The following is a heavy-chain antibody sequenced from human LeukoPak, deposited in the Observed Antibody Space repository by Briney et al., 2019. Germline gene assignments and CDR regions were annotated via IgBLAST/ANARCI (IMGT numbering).Heavy chain of an antibody. J-gene: IGHJ5*02. V-gene: IGHV4-59*01. CDR3: ARGGYYGSGNDFRFDP. D-gene: IGHD3-10*01. CDR1: GGFISSYY. Sequence: SETLSLTCTVSGGFISSYYWSWIRQPPGKGLEWIGYIYYSGSTNYNPSLKSRVTISVDTSKNQFSLKLTSVTAADTAVYFCARGGYYGSGNDFRFDPWGQGTLVTVSS. CDR2: IYYSGST.